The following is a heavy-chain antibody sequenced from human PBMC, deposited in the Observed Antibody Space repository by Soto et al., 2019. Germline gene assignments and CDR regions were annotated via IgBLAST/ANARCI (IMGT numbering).Heavy chain of an antibody. CDR3: ARDGNDVLANYFCGRDV. D-gene: IGHD3-9*01. J-gene: IGHJ6*02. CDR1: GGSMNNYY. V-gene: IGHV4-59*12. CDR2: ILYSGNT. Sequence: QVQLQESGPGLVKPSETLSLICTASGGSMNNYYWSWIRQTPGKGLEWIGYILYSGNTNYNPSLKSRVTISIDTSTNHLSLHLSSVSAADTAVYYCARDGNDVLANYFCGRDVWGQGATVTVSS.